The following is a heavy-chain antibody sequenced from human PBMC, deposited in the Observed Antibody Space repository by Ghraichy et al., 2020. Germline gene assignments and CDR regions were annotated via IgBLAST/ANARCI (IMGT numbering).Heavy chain of an antibody. CDR1: GGSVSSGSYY. J-gene: IGHJ3*02. Sequence: SETLSLTCTVSGGSVSSGSYYWSWIRQPPGKGLEWIGYIYYSGSTNYNPSLKSRVTISVDTSKNQFSLKLSSVTAADTAVYYCARAMYYDFWSGYFDAFDIWGQGTMVTVSS. CDR2: IYYSGST. V-gene: IGHV4-61*01. CDR3: ARAMYYDFWSGYFDAFDI. D-gene: IGHD3-3*01.